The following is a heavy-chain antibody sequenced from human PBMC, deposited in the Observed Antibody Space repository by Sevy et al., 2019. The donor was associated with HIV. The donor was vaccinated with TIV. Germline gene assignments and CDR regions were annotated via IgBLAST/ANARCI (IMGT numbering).Heavy chain of an antibody. CDR1: GFTCSSYG. Sequence: GGSLRLSCAASGFTCSSYGMHWVRQAPGKGLEWVALIWYDGTNKYYADSVKGRFTISRDNSKNTLYLQMNSLRAEDTAVYYCASGAYYYASRSQNFDYWGPGTLVTVSS. CDR3: ASGAYYYASRSQNFDY. V-gene: IGHV3-33*01. J-gene: IGHJ4*02. CDR2: IWYDGTNK. D-gene: IGHD3-10*01.